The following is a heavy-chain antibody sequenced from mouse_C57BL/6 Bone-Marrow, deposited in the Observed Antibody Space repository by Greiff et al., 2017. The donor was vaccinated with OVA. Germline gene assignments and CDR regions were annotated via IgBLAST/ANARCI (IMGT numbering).Heavy chain of an antibody. CDR1: GYTFTSYW. CDR2: LDPSDSYT. J-gene: IGHJ2*01. V-gene: IGHV1-69*01. CDR3: ARPYYYGSSYGDFDY. D-gene: IGHD1-1*01. Sequence: QVQLQQPGAELVMPGASVKLSCKASGYTFTSYWMHWVKQRPGQGLEWIGELDPSDSYTNYNQKFKGKSTLTVDKSSSTAYMQLSSLTSEDSAVYYCARPYYYGSSYGDFDYWGQGTTLTVSS.